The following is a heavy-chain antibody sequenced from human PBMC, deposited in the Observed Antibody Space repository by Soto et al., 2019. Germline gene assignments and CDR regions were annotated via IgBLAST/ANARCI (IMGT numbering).Heavy chain of an antibody. V-gene: IGHV1-3*05. CDR1: GYTFTSYA. CDR2: INAGNGNT. J-gene: IGHJ6*02. D-gene: IGHD2-15*01. Sequence: QVQLVQSGAEEKKPGASVKVSCKASGYTFTSYAMHWVRQAPGQRLEWMGWINAGNGNTKYSQKFQGRVTITRDTSASTAYMELSSLRSEDTAVYYCAAELAIDCSGGSCYSNLDYYYGMDVWGQGTTVTVSS. CDR3: AAELAIDCSGGSCYSNLDYYYGMDV.